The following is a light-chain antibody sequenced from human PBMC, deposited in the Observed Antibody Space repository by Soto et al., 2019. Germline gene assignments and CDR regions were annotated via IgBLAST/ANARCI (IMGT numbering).Light chain of an antibody. CDR1: QSVSSSY. CDR3: QQYGSSRT. Sequence: EIVLTQSPGTLSLSPGERATLSCRASQSVSSSYLAWYQQKPGQAPRLLIYGASSRATGIPERFSGSGSGTDFTLTISRLGPEDFAVYYCQQYGSSRTVGQGTKVEIK. J-gene: IGKJ1*01. CDR2: GAS. V-gene: IGKV3-20*01.